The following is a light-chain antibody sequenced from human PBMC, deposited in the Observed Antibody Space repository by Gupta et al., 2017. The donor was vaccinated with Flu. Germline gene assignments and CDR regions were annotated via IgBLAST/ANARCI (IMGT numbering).Light chain of an antibody. CDR1: SSDVGGYNY. CDR3: SSYRSSNTQV. J-gene: IGLJ3*02. V-gene: IGLV2-14*01. Sequence: SALTPPASVSGSPGQSINLPCTGTSSDVGGYNYVSCYQQHPGKAPKLMIFEVSNRPSGVSNRFSGSKSGNTASLTISGLQAGDEADYYCSSYRSSNTQVFGGGTKLTVL. CDR2: EVS.